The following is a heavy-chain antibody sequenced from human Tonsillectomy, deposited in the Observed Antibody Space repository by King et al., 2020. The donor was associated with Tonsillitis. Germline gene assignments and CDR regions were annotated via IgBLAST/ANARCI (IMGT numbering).Heavy chain of an antibody. J-gene: IGHJ4*02. CDR3: AKDISPHTSLSYFDW. V-gene: IGHV3-9*03. CDR2: ISWNGGNR. Sequence: EVQLVESGGGLVQPGRSLRLSCAASGFTFDDYAMHWVRQAPGKGLEWVSGISWNGGNRGYADSVNGRFTISRDNAKSYLYLQMNSLRPEDMALYYCAKDISPHTSLSYFDWWGQGTLAT. CDR1: GFTFDDYA. D-gene: IGHD3-16*01.